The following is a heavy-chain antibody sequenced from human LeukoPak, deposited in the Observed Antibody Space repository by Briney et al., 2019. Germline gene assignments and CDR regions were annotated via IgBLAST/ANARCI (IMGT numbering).Heavy chain of an antibody. J-gene: IGHJ5*02. V-gene: IGHV4-34*01. CDR3: ARFRSSGYRRGWFDP. D-gene: IGHD3-22*01. Sequence: PSETLSLTCTVSGDSISNYYWSWIRQPPGKWLEWIGEINHSGSTNYNPSLKSRVTISVDTSKNQFSLKLSSVTAADTAVYYCARFRSSGYRRGWFDPWGQGTLVTVSS. CDR1: GDSISNYY. CDR2: INHSGST.